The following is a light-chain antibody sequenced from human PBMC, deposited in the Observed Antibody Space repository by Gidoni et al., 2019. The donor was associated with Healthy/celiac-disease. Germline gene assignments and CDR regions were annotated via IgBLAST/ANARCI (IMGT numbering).Light chain of an antibody. CDR1: QSMSSY. V-gene: IGKV1-39*01. J-gene: IGKJ3*01. Sequence: DLPMNQSPSSLSASVGDRVTITCQASQSMSSYLNWYQQKPGKVPKLLISAASSLQRGVPSRFSGSGSGTDFALTISSLQPEDLATYYCQQSYSTPRKFTFGPGTKVEIK. CDR3: QQSYSTPRKFT. CDR2: AAS.